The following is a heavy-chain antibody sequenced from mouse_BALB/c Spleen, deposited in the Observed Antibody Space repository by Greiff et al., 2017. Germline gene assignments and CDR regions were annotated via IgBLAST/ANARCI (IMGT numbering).Heavy chain of an antibody. D-gene: IGHD1-1*01. V-gene: IGHV5-9*03. CDR1: GFTFSSYT. Sequence: EVMLVESGGGLVKPGGSLKLSCAASGFTFSSYTMSWVRQTPEKRLEWVATISSGGGNTYYPDSVKGRFTISRDNAKNNLYLQMSSLRSEDTALYYCARSGYFYGSSLDWYFDVWGAGTTVTVSS. CDR3: ARSGYFYGSSLDWYFDV. J-gene: IGHJ1*01. CDR2: ISSGGGNT.